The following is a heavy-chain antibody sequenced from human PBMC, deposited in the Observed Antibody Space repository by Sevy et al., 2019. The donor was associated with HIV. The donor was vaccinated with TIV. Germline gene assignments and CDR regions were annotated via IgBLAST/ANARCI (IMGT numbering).Heavy chain of an antibody. D-gene: IGHD4-17*01. CDR1: GFTFSSYC. Sequence: GGSLRLSCAASGFTFSSYCMTWVHQAPGKGLEWVSGISGDGGRTFYADSVKGRFTISSDNSRSTLYLQMNSLRAEDTAVYYCAKALPTVTTYNWYFDVWGRGTLVTVSS. V-gene: IGHV3-23*01. CDR3: AKALPTVTTYNWYFDV. CDR2: ISGDGGRT. J-gene: IGHJ2*01.